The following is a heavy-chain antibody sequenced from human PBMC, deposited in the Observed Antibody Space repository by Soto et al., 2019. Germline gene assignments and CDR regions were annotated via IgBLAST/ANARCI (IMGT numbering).Heavy chain of an antibody. J-gene: IGHJ4*02. CDR2: IYYTGST. Sequence: SETLSLTCTVSGGSISNYYWSWIRQPPGKGLEWIGYIYYTGSTNYSPSLKSRVTISVDTSKNQVSLKVSSVTAADTAVYHCARGYCSGGTCYSRFFDVWGQGALVTVSS. V-gene: IGHV4-59*01. CDR3: ARGYCSGGTCYSRFFDV. D-gene: IGHD2-15*01. CDR1: GGSISNYY.